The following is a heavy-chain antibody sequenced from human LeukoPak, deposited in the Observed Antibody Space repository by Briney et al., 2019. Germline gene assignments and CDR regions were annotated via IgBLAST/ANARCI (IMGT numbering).Heavy chain of an antibody. Sequence: PSETLSLTCAVSGGSISSGGYSWSWIRQPPGQGLEWIGYIYHSGSTYYNPSLKSRVTISVDRSKNQFSPKLSPVTAADTAVYYCARVNYDPDAFDIWGQGTMVTVSS. CDR1: GGSISSGGYS. D-gene: IGHD1-7*01. V-gene: IGHV4-30-2*01. CDR2: IYHSGST. J-gene: IGHJ3*02. CDR3: ARVNYDPDAFDI.